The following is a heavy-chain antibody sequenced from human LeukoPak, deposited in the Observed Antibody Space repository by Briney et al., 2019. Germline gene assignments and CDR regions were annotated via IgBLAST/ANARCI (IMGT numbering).Heavy chain of an antibody. J-gene: IGHJ4*02. Sequence: GESLKISCKDSGYSFTSDWISWVRQMPGKGLEWIGRIDPSDSYTDYSPSFQGHVTISADKSISTAYLQWSSLKASDTAMYYCARHQGDGYNPVDFWGQGTLVTVSS. CDR2: IDPSDSYT. CDR1: GYSFTSDW. V-gene: IGHV5-10-1*01. CDR3: ARHQGDGYNPVDF. D-gene: IGHD5-24*01.